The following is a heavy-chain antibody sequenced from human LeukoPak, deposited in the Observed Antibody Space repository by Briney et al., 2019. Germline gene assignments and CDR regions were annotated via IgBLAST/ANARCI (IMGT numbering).Heavy chain of an antibody. CDR2: IYYSGST. D-gene: IGHD2-21*01. V-gene: IGHV4-59*01. J-gene: IGHJ5*02. CDR1: GGSISSYY. Sequence: SETLSLTCTVSGGSISSYYWSWIRQPPGKGLEWIGYIYYSGSTNYNPSLKSRVTISVDTSKNQFSLKLSSVTAADTAVYYCASIVAGGWFDPWGQGTLVTVSS. CDR3: ASIVAGGWFDP.